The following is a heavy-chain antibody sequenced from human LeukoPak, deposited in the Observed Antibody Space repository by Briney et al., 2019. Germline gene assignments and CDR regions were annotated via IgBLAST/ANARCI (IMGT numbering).Heavy chain of an antibody. Sequence: PGGSLRLSCAASGFTFSSYAMSWVRQAPGKGLEWVSYISSSSSTIYYADSVKGRFTISRDNAKNSLCLQMNSLRAEDRAVYYCARVDYDYYYMDVWGKGTTVTVSS. J-gene: IGHJ6*03. V-gene: IGHV3-48*01. CDR1: GFTFSSYA. CDR2: ISSSSSTI. CDR3: ARVDYDYYYMDV.